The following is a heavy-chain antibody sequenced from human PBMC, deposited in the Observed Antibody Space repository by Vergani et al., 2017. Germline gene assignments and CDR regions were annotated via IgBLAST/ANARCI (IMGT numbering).Heavy chain of an antibody. D-gene: IGHD3-10*01. J-gene: IGHJ4*02. V-gene: IGHV3-30*18. CDR3: AKDGGEVLWFGDH. Sequence: QVQLVESGGGVVQPGRSLRLSCAASGCTFSSYGMHWVRQAPGKGLEWVAVISYDGSNKYYADSVKGRFTISRDNSKNTLYLQMNSLRAEDTAVYYCAKDGGEVLWFGDHWGQGTLVTVSS. CDR1: GCTFSSYG. CDR2: ISYDGSNK.